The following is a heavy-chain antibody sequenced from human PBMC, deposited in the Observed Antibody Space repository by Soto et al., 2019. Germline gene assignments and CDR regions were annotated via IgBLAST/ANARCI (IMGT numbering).Heavy chain of an antibody. Sequence: EVQLVQSGGGLVQPGGSLRLSCEVSGFNFSGHWMSWVRQAPGKGLEWVATIKQDGIEKYYVDSVKGRFTISRDNTKNSLYLQMSSLRADETAVYYCARESARWLLSFFDYSGQGTVVTVSS. CDR2: IKQDGIEK. D-gene: IGHD5-12*01. CDR3: ARESARWLLSFFDY. V-gene: IGHV3-7*01. CDR1: GFNFSGHW. J-gene: IGHJ4*02.